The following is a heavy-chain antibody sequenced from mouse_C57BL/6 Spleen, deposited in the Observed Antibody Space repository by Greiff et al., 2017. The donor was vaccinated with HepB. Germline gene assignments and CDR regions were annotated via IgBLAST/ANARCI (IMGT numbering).Heavy chain of an antibody. CDR2: IYPGSSST. J-gene: IGHJ1*03. CDR3: ARGDYDYDGPYFDV. D-gene: IGHD2-4*01. Sequence: QVQLKQPGAELVKPGASVKMSCKASGYTFTSYWITWVKQRPGQGLEWIGDIYPGSSSTNYNEKFKSKATLTVDTSSSTAYMQLSSLTSEDSAVYYCARGDYDYDGPYFDVWGTGTTVTVSS. V-gene: IGHV1-55*01. CDR1: GYTFTSYW.